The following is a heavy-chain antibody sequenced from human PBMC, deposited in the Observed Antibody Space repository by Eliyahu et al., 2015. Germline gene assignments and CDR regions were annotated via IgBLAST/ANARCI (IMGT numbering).Heavy chain of an antibody. Sequence: QVQLVQSGAEVKKPGASVKVSCKASGYTFTGYYMPWVRQAPGQGLEWMGWINPNSGGTNYAQKFQGWVTMTRDTSISTAYMELSRLRSDDTAVYYCARSSGAGGSGSYFWYYFDYWGQGTLVTVSS. CDR1: GYTFTGYY. D-gene: IGHD3-10*01. V-gene: IGHV1-2*04. CDR3: ARSSGAGGSGSYFWYYFDY. CDR2: INPNSGGT. J-gene: IGHJ4*02.